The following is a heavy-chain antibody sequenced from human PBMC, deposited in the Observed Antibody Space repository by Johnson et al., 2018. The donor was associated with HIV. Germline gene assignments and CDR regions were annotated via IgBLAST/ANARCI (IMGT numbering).Heavy chain of an antibody. D-gene: IGHD3-22*01. CDR2: IKSKTDGGTT. J-gene: IGHJ3*01. CDR1: GFTFSYAW. Sequence: EVQLVESGGGVVQPGRSLRLSCAASGFTFSYAWMNWVRQAPGKGLEWVGRIKSKTDGGTTDYAAPVKGRFSISRDDSKNTLYLQMNNLKTEDTALYYCTRVVVITQEKWGQGTMVTVSS. V-gene: IGHV3-15*01. CDR3: TRVVVITQEK.